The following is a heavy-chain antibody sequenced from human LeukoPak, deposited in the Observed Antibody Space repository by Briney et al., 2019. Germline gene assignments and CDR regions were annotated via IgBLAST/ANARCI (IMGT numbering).Heavy chain of an antibody. V-gene: IGHV3-7*01. J-gene: IGHJ4*02. CDR1: GFTFGSYW. CDR3: ARKYCSGGSCYLLDY. CDR2: IKEDGSEK. Sequence: PGGSLRLSCAASGFTFGSYWMSWVRQAPGKGLEWVANIKEDGSEKYYVDSVKGRFTISRDNAKNSLYLQMNSLRAEDTAVYYCARKYCSGGSCYLLDYWGQGTLVTVSS. D-gene: IGHD2-15*01.